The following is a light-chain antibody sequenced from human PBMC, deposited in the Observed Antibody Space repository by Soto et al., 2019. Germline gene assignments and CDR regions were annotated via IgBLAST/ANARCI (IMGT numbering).Light chain of an antibody. V-gene: IGKV3-20*01. CDR3: QQYGSSPFT. J-gene: IGKJ3*01. CDR1: QSVSSSY. CDR2: GAS. Sequence: EIVLTQSPGTLSLSPGERATLSCRASQSVSSSYLAWYQQKPGQAPRLLIYGASSRATGIPDRFSGSGSGTDFTLTISRLEPEDFAVYYCQQYGSSPFTFVPLTKVDIK.